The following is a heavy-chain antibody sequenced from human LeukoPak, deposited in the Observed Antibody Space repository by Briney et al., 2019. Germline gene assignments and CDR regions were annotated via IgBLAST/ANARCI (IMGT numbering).Heavy chain of an antibody. D-gene: IGHD6-13*01. CDR1: GGSISSYY. V-gene: IGHV4-59*01. CDR3: VRVPAAGTGPDS. CDR2: IYYSGST. Sequence: SETLSLTCTVSGGSISSYYWSWIRQPPGKGLEWIGYIYYSGSTNYSPSLKSRVTMSADTSKNQFSLNLSSVTAADTAVYYCVRVPAAGTGPDSWGQGTLVSVSS. J-gene: IGHJ4*02.